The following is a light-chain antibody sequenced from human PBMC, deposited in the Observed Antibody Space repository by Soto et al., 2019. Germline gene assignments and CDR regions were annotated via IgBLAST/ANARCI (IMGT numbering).Light chain of an antibody. CDR1: QVISSW. J-gene: IGKJ4*01. V-gene: IGKV1-12*01. Sequence: DIQMTQSPSSVSASVGDTVTITCRASQVISSWLAWYQHKPGRAPKLLIYKASNLQPGVPSRFSGSGSEAEYSFPLNIRNLQPEDFATYYCHQACSYPLTFGGGTNVEIK. CDR3: HQACSYPLT. CDR2: KAS.